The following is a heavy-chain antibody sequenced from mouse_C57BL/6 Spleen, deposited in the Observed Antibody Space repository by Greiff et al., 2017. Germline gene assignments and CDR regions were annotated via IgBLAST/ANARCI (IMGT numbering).Heavy chain of an antibody. CDR2: IYPGDGDT. CDR3: AREEGGTWYFDY. J-gene: IGHJ2*01. Sequence: VQLQQSGPELVKPGASVKISCKASGYAFSSSWMNWVKQRPGKGLEWIGRIYPGDGDTNYNGKFKGKATLTADKSSSTAYMQLSSLTSEDSAVYCCAREEGGTWYFDYWGQGTTLTVSS. CDR1: GYAFSSSW. D-gene: IGHD4-1*01. V-gene: IGHV1-82*01.